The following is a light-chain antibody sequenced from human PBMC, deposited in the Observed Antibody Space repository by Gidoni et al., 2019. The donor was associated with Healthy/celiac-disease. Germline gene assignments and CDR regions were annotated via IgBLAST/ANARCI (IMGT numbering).Light chain of an antibody. CDR1: QSVFYSSNNKNY. Sequence: DIVMTQSPDSLAVSLGERATINCKSSQSVFYSSNNKNYLACYQQKPGQPPKLLIYWASTREAGVPDRFSGSGSGTDFTLTISSLQAEDVAVYYCQQYYSTPLYTFGQGTKLEIK. CDR2: WAS. V-gene: IGKV4-1*01. J-gene: IGKJ2*01. CDR3: QQYYSTPLYT.